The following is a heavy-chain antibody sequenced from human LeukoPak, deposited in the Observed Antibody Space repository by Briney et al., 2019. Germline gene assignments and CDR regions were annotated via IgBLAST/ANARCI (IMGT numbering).Heavy chain of an antibody. CDR3: ARNGVTMVRWSFDY. D-gene: IGHD3-10*01. J-gene: IGHJ4*02. V-gene: IGHV4-34*01. Sequence: SETLALTCAVYGGSFSGYYWIWLRQPPGKGLEWIGDINHSGSTNYNPSLKSRVTISLDTSKNQFSLKLSSVTAADTAVYYCARNGVTMVRWSFDYWGQGTLVTVSS. CDR2: INHSGST. CDR1: GGSFSGYY.